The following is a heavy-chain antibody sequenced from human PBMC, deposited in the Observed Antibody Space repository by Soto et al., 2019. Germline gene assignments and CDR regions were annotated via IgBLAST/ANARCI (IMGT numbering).Heavy chain of an antibody. CDR1: GFTFSDYY. CDR2: ISSSSSYT. J-gene: IGHJ6*02. Sequence: PGGSLRLSCAASGFTFSDYYMSWIRQSPGKGLEWVSYISSSSSYTNYADSVKGRFTISRDNAKNSLYLQMNSLRAEDTAVYYCARAGTIFGVVKRGMDVWGQGTTVTVSS. D-gene: IGHD3-3*01. V-gene: IGHV3-11*06. CDR3: ARAGTIFGVVKRGMDV.